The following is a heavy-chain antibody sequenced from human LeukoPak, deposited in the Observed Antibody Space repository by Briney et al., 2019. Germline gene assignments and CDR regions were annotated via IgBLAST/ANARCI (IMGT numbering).Heavy chain of an antibody. CDR3: ARLVRGWSFDY. D-gene: IGHD6-19*01. Sequence: PSETLSLTCTVSGGSISSSSYYWGWIRQPPGKGLEWIGGIYYSGSTYYNPSLKSRVTISVDTSKNQFSLKLSSVTAADTAVYYCARLVRGWSFDYWGQGTLVTVSS. V-gene: IGHV4-39*07. CDR1: GGSISSSSYY. CDR2: IYYSGST. J-gene: IGHJ4*02.